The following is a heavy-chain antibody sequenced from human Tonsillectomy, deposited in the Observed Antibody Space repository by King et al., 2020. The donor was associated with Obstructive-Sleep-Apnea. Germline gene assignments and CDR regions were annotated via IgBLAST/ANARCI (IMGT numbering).Heavy chain of an antibody. CDR2: INAGNGNT. V-gene: IGHV1-3*01. D-gene: IGHD6-6*01. Sequence: QLVQSGAEVKKPGASVKVSCKASGYTFISYGLQWVRQAPGQGLEWMGWINAGNGNTKYSQKFQGRVNITRDTSASTAYMELSSLRSEDTAVYYCARAPYSSSSLNYWGQGTLVTVSS. J-gene: IGHJ4*02. CDR3: ARAPYSSSSLNY. CDR1: GYTFISYG.